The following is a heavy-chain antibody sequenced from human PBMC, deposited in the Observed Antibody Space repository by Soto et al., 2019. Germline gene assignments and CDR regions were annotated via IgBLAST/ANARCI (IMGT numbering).Heavy chain of an antibody. D-gene: IGHD3-16*01. J-gene: IGHJ4*02. Sequence: QIQLVQSGAEVKRPGASVKVSCKASGYTFSTHGITWVRQAPGQGLEWMGWISAFNGNSKYAQKFQGRVTMTPDTSTATAYMELRSLRFDDTAVYYCAKGVYDSTFWGQGTLVTVSS. CDR1: GYTFSTHG. CDR2: ISAFNGNS. V-gene: IGHV1-18*01. CDR3: AKGVYDSTF.